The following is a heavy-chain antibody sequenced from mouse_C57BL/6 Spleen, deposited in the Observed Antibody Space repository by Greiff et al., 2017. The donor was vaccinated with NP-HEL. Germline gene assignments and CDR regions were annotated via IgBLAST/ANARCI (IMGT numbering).Heavy chain of an antibody. D-gene: IGHD1-1*01. J-gene: IGHJ4*01. CDR2: INPNNGGT. V-gene: IGHV1-18*01. CDR1: GYTFTDYN. Sequence: VHVKQSGPELVKPGASVKIPCKASGYTFTDYNMDWVKQSHGKSLEWIGDINPNNGGTIYNQKFKGKATLTVDKSSSTAYMELRSLTSEDTAVYYCASGGYGSLYAMDYWGQGTSVTVSS. CDR3: ASGGYGSLYAMDY.